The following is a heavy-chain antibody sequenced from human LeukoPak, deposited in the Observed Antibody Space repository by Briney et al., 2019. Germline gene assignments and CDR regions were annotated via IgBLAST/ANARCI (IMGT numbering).Heavy chain of an antibody. D-gene: IGHD1-1*01. CDR2: ICTDGTT. J-gene: IGHJ6*02. CDR1: GFTFSSYD. CDR3: ARMGLSRGWKLPYGMDV. V-gene: IGHV3-53*01. Sequence: PGGSLRLSCAASGFTFSSYDMSWVRQAPGKGLEWVSVICTDGTTYYGDSVKGRFTISRRNSQNTLYLQMNSLRPEDTAVYYCARMGLSRGWKLPYGMDVWGQGTTVTVSS.